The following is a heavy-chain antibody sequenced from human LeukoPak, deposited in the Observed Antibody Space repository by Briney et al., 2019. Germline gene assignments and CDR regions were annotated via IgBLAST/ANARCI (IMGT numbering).Heavy chain of an antibody. CDR1: GASISTYY. CDR2: FYSSGST. CDR3: ARPSTYYYDSSGHGAFDI. Sequence: SETLSLTCTVSGASISTYYWSWIRQPAGRGLEWIGRFYSSGSTDYNPSLKSRVTISVDTSKNQFSLKLSSVTATDTAVYYCARPSTYYYDSSGHGAFDIWGQGTMVTVSS. J-gene: IGHJ3*02. V-gene: IGHV4-4*07. D-gene: IGHD3-22*01.